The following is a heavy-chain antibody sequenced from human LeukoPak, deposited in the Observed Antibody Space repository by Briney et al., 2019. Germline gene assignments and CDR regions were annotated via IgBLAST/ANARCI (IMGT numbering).Heavy chain of an antibody. CDR1: GGSISGYY. CDR3: ARELDP. J-gene: IGHJ5*02. CDR2: INASGSA. V-gene: IGHV4-4*07. Sequence: SETLSLTCTVSGGSISGYYWSWFRQAAGKGLEWIGRINASGSANYNPSPKSRVTMSVDTSKNQFSLKVNSLTAADTAVYYCARELDPWGQGTRVTVSS.